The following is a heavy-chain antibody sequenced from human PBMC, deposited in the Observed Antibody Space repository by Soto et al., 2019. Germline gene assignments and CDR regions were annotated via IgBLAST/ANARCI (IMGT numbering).Heavy chain of an antibody. J-gene: IGHJ6*02. CDR1: GYTFTGYY. CDR2: INPNSGGT. Sequence: ASVKVSCKASGYTFTGYYMHWVRQAPGQGLEWMGWINPNSGGTNYAQKFQGRVTMTRDTSISTAYMELSRLRSDDTAVYYCARDSSKEGGFWGAYYPYYYYGMDVWGQGTTVTVSS. V-gene: IGHV1-2*02. D-gene: IGHD3-3*01. CDR3: ARDSSKEGGFWGAYYPYYYYGMDV.